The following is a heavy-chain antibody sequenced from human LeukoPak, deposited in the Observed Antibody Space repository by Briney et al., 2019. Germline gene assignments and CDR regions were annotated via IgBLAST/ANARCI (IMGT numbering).Heavy chain of an antibody. J-gene: IGHJ4*02. CDR1: GFTFSSYW. D-gene: IGHD3-10*01. CDR3: GRVGAYYGSGSYSDY. CDR2: INQDGSEK. Sequence: GSLRLSCAASGFTFSSYWNSWVRQAPGKGLERVANINQDGSEKYYVDSVKGRFTISRDNAKKSLYLQMNSLRAEDTAVYYCGRVGAYYGSGSYSDYWGQGTLVTVSS. V-gene: IGHV3-7*01.